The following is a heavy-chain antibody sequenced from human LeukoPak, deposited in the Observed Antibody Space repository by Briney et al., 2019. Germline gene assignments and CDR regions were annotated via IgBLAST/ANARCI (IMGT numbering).Heavy chain of an antibody. D-gene: IGHD3-10*01. Sequence: GSLRLSCAASGFTFSSYAMSWVRQAPGKGLEWVSAISGSGGSTYYADSVKGRFTISRDNSKNTLYLQMNSLRAEGTAVYYCAKLNSLWFGDSYFDYWGQGTLVTVSS. CDR3: AKLNSLWFGDSYFDY. J-gene: IGHJ4*02. CDR1: GFTFSSYA. V-gene: IGHV3-23*01. CDR2: ISGSGGST.